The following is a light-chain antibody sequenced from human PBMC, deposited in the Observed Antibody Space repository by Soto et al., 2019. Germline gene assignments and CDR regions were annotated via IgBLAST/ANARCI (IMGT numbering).Light chain of an antibody. CDR1: QNVMSN. CDR2: GAS. CDR3: QQYGSWPRT. Sequence: EIVLTQSPATLSVSPGGRATLSCRASQNVMSNLAWYQQKPGQAPRLLVYGASTRATDAPPRFRGSGSGTEFSLTISSLQSEDFATYYWQQYGSWPRTFGQGARVEIK. J-gene: IGKJ1*01. V-gene: IGKV3-15*01.